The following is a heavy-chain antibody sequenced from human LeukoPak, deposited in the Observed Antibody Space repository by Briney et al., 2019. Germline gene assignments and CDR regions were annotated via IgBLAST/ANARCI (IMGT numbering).Heavy chain of an antibody. CDR2: IDWDDDK. CDR1: GFSLITSGMC. CDR3: ARISAYGDYYFDY. V-gene: IGHV2-70*01. D-gene: IGHD4-17*01. Sequence: SGPALVKPTQTLTLTCTFSGFSLITSGMCVSWIRQPPGKALEWLALIDWDDDKYYSTSLKTRLTISKDAFKNQVVLTITNMDLVDTATYYCARISAYGDYYFDYWGQGTLVTVSS. J-gene: IGHJ4*02.